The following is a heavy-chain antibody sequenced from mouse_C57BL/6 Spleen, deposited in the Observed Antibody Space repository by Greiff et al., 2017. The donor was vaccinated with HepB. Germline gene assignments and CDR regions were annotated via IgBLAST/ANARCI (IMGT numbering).Heavy chain of an antibody. V-gene: IGHV1-50*01. D-gene: IGHD1-1*01. CDR3: ARRFITTVVAPGYFDV. Sequence: QVQLQQSGAELVKPGASVKLSCKASGYTFTSYWMQWVKQRPGQGLEWIGEIDPSDSYTNYNQKFKGKATLTVDTSSSTAYMQLSSLTSEDSAVYYCARRFITTVVAPGYFDVWGTGTTVTVSS. J-gene: IGHJ1*03. CDR2: IDPSDSYT. CDR1: GYTFTSYW.